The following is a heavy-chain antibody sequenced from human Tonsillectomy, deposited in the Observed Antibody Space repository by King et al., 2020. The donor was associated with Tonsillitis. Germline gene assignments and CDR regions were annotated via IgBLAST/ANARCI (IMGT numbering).Heavy chain of an antibody. V-gene: IGHV3-73*01. CDR1: GFTFSGSN. CDR3: TRLDSYPAVAAFYI. CDR2: ILSKGNSYAT. D-gene: IGHD6-19*01. J-gene: IGHJ3*02. Sequence: VQLVESGGGLVQPGGSLKLSCAASGFTFSGSNIHWVRQASGKGLEGVVRILSKGNSYATAYAASVKGRFTISRDDSKKLAYLQMNSLKTEDTALYYCTRLDSYPAVAAFYIWGQGTMVTVSS.